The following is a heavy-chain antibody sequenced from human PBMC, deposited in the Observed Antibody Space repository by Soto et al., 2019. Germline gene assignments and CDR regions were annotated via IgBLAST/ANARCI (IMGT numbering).Heavy chain of an antibody. CDR3: ARHSDYGDYVNAFDI. V-gene: IGHV5-51*01. D-gene: IGHD4-17*01. CDR2: IYPGDSDT. CDR1: GYSFTSYW. Sequence: GESLKISCKGSGYSFTSYWIGWVRQMPGKGLEWMGIIYPGDSDTRYSPSFQGQVTISADKSISTAYLQWSSLKASDTAMYYCARHSDYGDYVNAFDIWGQGTMVTVSS. J-gene: IGHJ3*02.